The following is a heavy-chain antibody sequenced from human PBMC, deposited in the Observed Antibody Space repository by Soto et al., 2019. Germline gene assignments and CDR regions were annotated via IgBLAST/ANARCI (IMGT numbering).Heavy chain of an antibody. CDR1: VCTDSSYE. D-gene: IGHD3-3*01. Sequence: RLSEAACVCTDSSYERWWVHQAPGKGVEWISAISGSGGSTYYEDSVKGRFTISRDNSKNTLYLQMNSLRAEDTAVYFFAKDYDLWWGYCFDFWGQGTLVTVSS. CDR2: ISGSGGST. J-gene: IGHJ4*01. CDR3: AKDYDLWWGYCFDF. V-gene: IGHV3-23*01.